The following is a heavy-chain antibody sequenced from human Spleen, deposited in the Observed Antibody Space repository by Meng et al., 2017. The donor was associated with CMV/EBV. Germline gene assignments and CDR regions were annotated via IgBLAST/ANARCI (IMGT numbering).Heavy chain of an antibody. Sequence: SGGSISSGGYYWSWIRQHPGKGLEWIGYIYYSGSTYYNPSLKSRVTISVDTSKNQFSLKLSSVTAADTAVYYCARDRGDYYYGMDVWGQGTTVTVSS. CDR1: GGSISSGGYY. CDR3: ARDRGDYYYGMDV. V-gene: IGHV4-31*02. J-gene: IGHJ6*02. CDR2: IYYSGST. D-gene: IGHD3-10*01.